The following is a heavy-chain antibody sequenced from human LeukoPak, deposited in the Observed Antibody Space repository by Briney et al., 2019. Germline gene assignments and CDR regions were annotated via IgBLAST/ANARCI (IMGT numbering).Heavy chain of an antibody. CDR2: ISGSGGST. Sequence: GGSLRLSCAASGFTFSSYAMNWIRQAPGKGLEWVSTISGSGGSTFYADSVKGRFTISRGNSKNTLYLQMNSLRAEDTAVYYCAKGTIWLPFDYWGQGTLVTVSS. CDR1: GFTFSSYA. J-gene: IGHJ4*02. V-gene: IGHV3-23*01. CDR3: AKGTIWLPFDY. D-gene: IGHD5-18*01.